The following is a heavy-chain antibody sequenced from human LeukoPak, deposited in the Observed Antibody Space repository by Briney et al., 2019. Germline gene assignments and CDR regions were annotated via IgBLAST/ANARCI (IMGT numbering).Heavy chain of an antibody. J-gene: IGHJ4*02. D-gene: IGHD6-13*01. Sequence: ASVKVSCKSSGYTFTSYGISWVRQAPGQGLEGMGWISAYKGNTNYAQKLQGRVTMTTDTSTSTAYMELRSLRSDDTAVYYCARVPPEYISSSWYCLDYWGQGTLVTVSS. V-gene: IGHV1-18*01. CDR1: GYTFTSYG. CDR3: ARVPPEYISSSWYCLDY. CDR2: ISAYKGNT.